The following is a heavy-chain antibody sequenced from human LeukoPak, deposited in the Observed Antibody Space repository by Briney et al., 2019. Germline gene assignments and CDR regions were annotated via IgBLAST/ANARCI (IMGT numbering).Heavy chain of an antibody. CDR2: IYTSGSN. Sequence: SETLSLTCTVSGGSISSYYWSWVRQPAGKGLEWIGRIYTSGSNNYNPSLKSRVTISIDTSKNQFSLKLSSVTAADTAVYYCARLSNDYFDYWGQGTLVTVSS. J-gene: IGHJ4*02. CDR3: ARLSNDYFDY. CDR1: GGSISSYY. V-gene: IGHV4-4*07.